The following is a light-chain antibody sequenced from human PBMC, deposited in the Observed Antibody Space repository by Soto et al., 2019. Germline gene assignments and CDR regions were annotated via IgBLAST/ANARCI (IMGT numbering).Light chain of an antibody. CDR3: QQYGTSLPMYT. V-gene: IGKV3-20*01. J-gene: IGKJ2*01. Sequence: ETVVTQSPGTLSLSPGERATLSCRASQSISSTYLAWYHQKPGQAPRLLIYGASTRATGIPDRFSGSGSGTDFTLTISRLEPEDFAVYYCQQYGTSLPMYTFGQGTKLEIK. CDR2: GAS. CDR1: QSISSTY.